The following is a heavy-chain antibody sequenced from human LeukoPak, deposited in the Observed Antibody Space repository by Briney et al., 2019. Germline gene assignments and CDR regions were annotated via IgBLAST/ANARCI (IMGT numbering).Heavy chain of an antibody. D-gene: IGHD6-13*01. J-gene: IGHJ6*02. CDR3: ATDRGIAAAGTNYYYYYGMDV. V-gene: IGHV1-24*01. CDR2: FDPEDGET. CDR1: GYTLTELS. Sequence: GASVKVSCEVSGYTLTELSMHWVRQAPGKGLEWMGGFDPEDGETIYAQKFQGRVTMTEDTSTDTAYMELSSLRSEDTAVYYCATDRGIAAAGTNYYYYYGMDVWGQGTTVTVSS.